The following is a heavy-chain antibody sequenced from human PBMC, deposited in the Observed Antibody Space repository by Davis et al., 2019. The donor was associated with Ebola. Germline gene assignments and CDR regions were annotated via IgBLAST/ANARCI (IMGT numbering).Heavy chain of an antibody. J-gene: IGHJ6*04. D-gene: IGHD6-13*01. CDR1: GYTFTDYY. CDR2: INPNSGGT. Sequence: ASVKVSCKASGYTFTDYYIHWVRRAPGQGLEWMGRINPNSGGTNYAQKFQGRVTMTRDTSISTAYMELSRLRSDDTAVYYCARDQAAADNYYYYGMDVWGKGTTVTVSS. V-gene: IGHV1-2*06. CDR3: ARDQAAADNYYYYGMDV.